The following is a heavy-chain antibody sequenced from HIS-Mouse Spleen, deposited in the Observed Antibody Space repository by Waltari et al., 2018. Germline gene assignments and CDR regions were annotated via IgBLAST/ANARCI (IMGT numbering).Heavy chain of an antibody. D-gene: IGHD3-22*01. CDR2: IYYSGST. J-gene: IGHJ4*02. CDR3: ARAAMIVVANW. CDR1: GGSIRSSSYY. Sequence: QLQLQESGPGLVKPSETLSLPCTVSGGSIRSSSYYWGWIRQPPGKGLEGIGSIYYSGSTYYNPSLKSRVTISVDTSKNQFSLKLSSVTAADTAVYYCARAAMIVVANWWGQGTLVTVSS. V-gene: IGHV4-39*07.